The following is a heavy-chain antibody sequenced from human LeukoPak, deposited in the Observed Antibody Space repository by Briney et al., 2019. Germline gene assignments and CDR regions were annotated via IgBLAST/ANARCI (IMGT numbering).Heavy chain of an antibody. Sequence: GGSLRLSCTASEFIFSNFAINWVRQAPGEGLEWVSAISKGGEYTLYADSVKGRFTISRDNSKNTVYLQMNSLRAEDTALYYCARWTYKYDHWGQGTLVTVSS. CDR2: ISKGGEYT. D-gene: IGHD5-24*01. CDR3: ARWTYKYDH. V-gene: IGHV3-23*01. J-gene: IGHJ4*02. CDR1: EFIFSNFA.